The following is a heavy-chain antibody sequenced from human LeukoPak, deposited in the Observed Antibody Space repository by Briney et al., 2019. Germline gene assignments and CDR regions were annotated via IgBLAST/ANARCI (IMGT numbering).Heavy chain of an antibody. Sequence: PGGSLRLSCAASGFTFSSYSMNWVRQAPGKGLEWVSSISSSSSYIYYADSVKGRFTISRDNAKNSLYLQMNSLRAEDTAVYYCASRAGGFGELLSWGQGTLVTVSS. J-gene: IGHJ5*02. CDR3: ASRAGGFGELLS. CDR2: ISSSSSYI. CDR1: GFTFSSYS. D-gene: IGHD3-10*01. V-gene: IGHV3-21*01.